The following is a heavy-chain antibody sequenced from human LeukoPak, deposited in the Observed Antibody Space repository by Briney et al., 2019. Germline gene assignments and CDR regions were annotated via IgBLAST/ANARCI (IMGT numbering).Heavy chain of an antibody. V-gene: IGHV4-4*02. Sequence: SETLSLTCAVSGGSISSNNWWIWVRQPPGKGLEWIGEIWHSGSTNYNLSLKSRVTISVDTSKNQFSLTLGSVSATDTAVYYCASPRGFSYGYFDYWGQGTLVTVSS. D-gene: IGHD5-18*01. CDR1: GGSISSNNW. J-gene: IGHJ4*02. CDR2: IWHSGST. CDR3: ASPRGFSYGYFDY.